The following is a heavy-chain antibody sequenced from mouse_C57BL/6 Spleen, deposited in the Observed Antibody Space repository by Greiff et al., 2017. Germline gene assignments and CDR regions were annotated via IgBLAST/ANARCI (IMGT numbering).Heavy chain of an antibody. CDR2: IRSKSNNYAT. CDR1: GFSFNTYA. D-gene: IGHD2-10*01. V-gene: IGHV10-1*01. J-gene: IGHJ4*01. Sequence: DVQLQESGGGLVQPKGSLKLSCAASGFSFNTYAMNWVRQAPGKGLEWVARIRSKSNNYATYYADSVKDRFTISRDDSESMLYLQMNNLKTEDTAMYYCVRLPAYPYAMDYWGQGTSVTVSS. CDR3: VRLPAYPYAMDY.